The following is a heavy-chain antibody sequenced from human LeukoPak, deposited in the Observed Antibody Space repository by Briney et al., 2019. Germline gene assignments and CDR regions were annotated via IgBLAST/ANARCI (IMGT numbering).Heavy chain of an antibody. CDR1: GFTFSSYS. V-gene: IGHV3-21*01. CDR3: ARALRTGTFQLDY. Sequence: PGGSLRLSCAASGFTFSSYSMNWVRQAPGEGLEWVSSISSSSSYIYYADSVKGRFTISRDNAKNSLYLQMNSLRAEDTAVYYCARALRTGTFQLDYWGQGTLVTVSS. D-gene: IGHD1-1*01. J-gene: IGHJ4*02. CDR2: ISSSSSYI.